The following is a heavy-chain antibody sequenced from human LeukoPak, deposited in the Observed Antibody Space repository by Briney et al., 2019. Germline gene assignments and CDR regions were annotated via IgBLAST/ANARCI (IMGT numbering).Heavy chain of an antibody. Sequence: GASVTVSCTASGYTFTSYYMHWVRQAPGQGLEWMGIINPSGGSTSYAQKFQGRVTMTRDTSTSTVYMELSSLRSEDTAVYYCARDQGPLRYFDWLLFGWFDPWGQGTLVTVSS. D-gene: IGHD3-9*01. J-gene: IGHJ5*02. CDR3: ARDQGPLRYFDWLLFGWFDP. CDR2: INPSGGST. CDR1: GYTFTSYY. V-gene: IGHV1-46*01.